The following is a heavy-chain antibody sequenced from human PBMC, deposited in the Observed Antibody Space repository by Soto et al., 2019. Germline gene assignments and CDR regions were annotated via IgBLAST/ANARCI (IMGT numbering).Heavy chain of an antibody. J-gene: IGHJ4*02. CDR2: IWYDGSNK. CDR1: GFTFSSYG. Sequence: QVQLVESGGGVVQPGRSLRLSCAASGFTFSSYGMHWVRQAPGKGLEWVAVIWYDGSNKYYADSVKGRFTISRDNSKNTLYLQMNSLRAEDTAVYYCTRARADGYPFDYWGQGTLVTVSS. CDR3: TRARADGYPFDY. V-gene: IGHV3-33*01. D-gene: IGHD1-1*01.